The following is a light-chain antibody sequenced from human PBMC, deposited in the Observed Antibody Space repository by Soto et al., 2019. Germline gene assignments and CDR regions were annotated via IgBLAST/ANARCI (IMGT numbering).Light chain of an antibody. CDR3: LQYNTYPWT. CDR1: QSISW. J-gene: IGKJ1*01. V-gene: IGKV1-5*03. Sequence: DIQMTQSPSTLSASVGDRVTITCRASQSISWLAWYQQKPGKAPKLLIYMASSLQSGGPPRCSGSGSGTEFTLTISSLQPDDFATYYYLQYNTYPWTFGQGTKVEIK. CDR2: MAS.